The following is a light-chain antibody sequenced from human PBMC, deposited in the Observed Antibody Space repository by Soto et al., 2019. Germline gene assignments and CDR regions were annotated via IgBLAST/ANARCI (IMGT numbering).Light chain of an antibody. CDR2: AAS. J-gene: IGKJ5*01. CDR3: QQSYTALSIT. Sequence: DIQMTQSPSSLSASVGDRVTITCRASESINRHLNWYQQRPGKAPKLLIYAASSLQNGVPSRFRGGGSGTDFTLIITNLQPEDFATYYCQQSYTALSITFGQGTRLEIK. V-gene: IGKV1-39*01. CDR1: ESINRH.